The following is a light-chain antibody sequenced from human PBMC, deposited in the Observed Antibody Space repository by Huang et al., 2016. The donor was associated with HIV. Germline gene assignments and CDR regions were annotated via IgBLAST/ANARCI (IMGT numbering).Light chain of an antibody. Sequence: IQMTQIPSSLSASVGDRLTITGRASQAIGIYLNWYQQKPGKAPTLLIYAASSLQGGVPSRFSGSESGTDFTLTISSLQPEDFATYYCQQSYSTPYTFGQGTKVEIK. J-gene: IGKJ2*01. CDR2: AAS. V-gene: IGKV1-39*01. CDR1: QAIGIY. CDR3: QQSYSTPYT.